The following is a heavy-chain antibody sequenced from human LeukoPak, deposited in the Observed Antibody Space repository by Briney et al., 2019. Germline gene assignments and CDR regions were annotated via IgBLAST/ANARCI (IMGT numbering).Heavy chain of an antibody. V-gene: IGHV3-30*18. CDR3: AKLGLEHYYDSSGSFDY. CDR1: GFTFSSYG. Sequence: GGSLRLSCAASGFTFSSYGMHWVRQAPGKGLEWVAVISYDGSNKYYADSVKGRFTISRDNSKNTLYLQMNSQRAEDTAVYYCAKLGLEHYYDSSGSFDYWGQGTLVTVSS. J-gene: IGHJ4*02. CDR2: ISYDGSNK. D-gene: IGHD3-22*01.